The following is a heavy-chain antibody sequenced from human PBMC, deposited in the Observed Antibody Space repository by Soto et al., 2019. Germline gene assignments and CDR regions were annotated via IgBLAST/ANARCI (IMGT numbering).Heavy chain of an antibody. CDR2: INHSGST. D-gene: IGHD6-13*01. CDR3: ARGQDEKEQQLVVIY. V-gene: IGHV4-34*01. CDR1: GGSFSGYY. J-gene: IGHJ4*02. Sequence: SETLSLTCAVYGGSFSGYYWSWIRQPPGKGLEWIGEINHSGSTNYNPSLKSRVTISVDTSKNQFSLKLSSVTAADTAVYYCARGQDEKEQQLVVIYWGQGTLVTVSS.